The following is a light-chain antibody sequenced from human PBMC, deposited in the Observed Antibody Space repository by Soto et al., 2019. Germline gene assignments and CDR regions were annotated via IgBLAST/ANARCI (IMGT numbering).Light chain of an antibody. CDR2: DAS. V-gene: IGKV3-15*01. J-gene: IGKJ1*01. CDR1: QSVSSS. Sequence: EIVMTQSPATLSVSPGERATLSCRASQSVSSSLAWYQQKPGQAPRLLIYDASTRATGIPARFSGSGSGTEFTLTISSLRSEDFAVYYCQHFNNWPSFGQGTKV. CDR3: QHFNNWPS.